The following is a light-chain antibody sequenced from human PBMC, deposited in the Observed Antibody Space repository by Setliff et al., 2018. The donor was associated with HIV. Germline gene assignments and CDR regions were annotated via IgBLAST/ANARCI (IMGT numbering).Light chain of an antibody. CDR3: GTWDSSLSAVV. Sequence: QSVLTQPPSVSAAPGQKVTISCSGSSSNIGNNYVSWYQQLPGTGPKVLIYDDNKRPSGIPDRFSGSKSGTSATLGITGLQTGDEADYYCGTWDSSLSAVVFGGGTKVTVL. CDR2: DDN. J-gene: IGLJ2*01. CDR1: SSNIGNNY. V-gene: IGLV1-51*01.